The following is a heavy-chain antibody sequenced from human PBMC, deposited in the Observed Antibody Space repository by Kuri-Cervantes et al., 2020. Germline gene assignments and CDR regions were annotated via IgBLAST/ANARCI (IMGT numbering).Heavy chain of an antibody. CDR2: FFPIFGNA. CDR1: GGTFSSYA. Sequence: SVKVSCKASGGTFSSYAISWVRQAPGQGLEWMGGFFPIFGNARAARSFQDRLTITTDESMDTVYMELSSLGSEDTAVYYCARDPYYESTSFSYFSPWGQGTLVTVSS. V-gene: IGHV1-69*05. D-gene: IGHD3-22*01. J-gene: IGHJ5*02. CDR3: ARDPYYESTSFSYFSP.